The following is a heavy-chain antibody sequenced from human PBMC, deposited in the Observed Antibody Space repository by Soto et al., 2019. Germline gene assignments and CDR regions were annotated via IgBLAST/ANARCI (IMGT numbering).Heavy chain of an antibody. D-gene: IGHD6-19*01. J-gene: IGHJ4*02. CDR1: GFSLSTSGMC. CDR3: ARIIAVAGTPTYYYDY. V-gene: IGHV2-70*11. Sequence: PTLVNPTQTLTLTCTFSGFSLSTSGMCVSWIRQPPGKALEWLARIDWDDDKYYSTSLKTRLTISKDTSKNQVVLTMTNMDPVDTATYYCARIIAVAGTPTYYYDYWGQGTLVTVSS. CDR2: IDWDDDK.